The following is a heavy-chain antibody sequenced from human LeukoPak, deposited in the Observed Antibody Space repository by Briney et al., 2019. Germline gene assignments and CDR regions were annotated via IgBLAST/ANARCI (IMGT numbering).Heavy chain of an antibody. CDR2: IYYSGST. V-gene: IGHV4-39*01. D-gene: IGHD6-19*01. J-gene: IGHJ4*02. CDR1: GGSISSSSYY. Sequence: SETLSLTCTVSGGSISSSSYYWGWIRQPPGKGLEWIGCIYYSGSTDYNPSLKSRVTISVDTSKNQFSLKLRSVTAADTAVYYCARTIQYSSGWYSFDYWDQGTLVTVSS. CDR3: ARTIQYSSGWYSFDY.